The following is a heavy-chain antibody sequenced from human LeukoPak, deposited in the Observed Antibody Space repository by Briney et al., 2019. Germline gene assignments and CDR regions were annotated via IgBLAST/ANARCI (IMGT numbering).Heavy chain of an antibody. V-gene: IGHV3-30*02. J-gene: IGHJ4*02. CDR2: IWNDGSIK. CDR3: AKDGDPVHY. CDR1: GFTFSTYG. Sequence: GGSLRLSCAASGFTFSTYGMHWVRQAPGKGLEWVAVIWNDGSIKYYIDSVKGRFTISRDNSKNTLYLQMNSLRAEDTAVYYCAKDGDPVHYWGQGTLVTVSS. D-gene: IGHD3-3*01.